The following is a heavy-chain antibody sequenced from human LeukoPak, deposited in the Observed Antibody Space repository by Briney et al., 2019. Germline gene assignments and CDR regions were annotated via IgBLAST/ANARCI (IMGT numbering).Heavy chain of an antibody. J-gene: IGHJ4*02. CDR3: AKLGNQWELRLDY. CDR1: GASVSSYY. D-gene: IGHD3-16*01. V-gene: IGHV4-4*07. Sequence: SETLSLTCTVSGASVSSYYWSWVRQPAGKGLEWLGHIDTSGHTNYNPSLKGRVTMSVDTSKNQFSLKLRSVTAADTAVYYCAKLGNQWELRLDYWGQGTLVTVSS. CDR2: IDTSGHT.